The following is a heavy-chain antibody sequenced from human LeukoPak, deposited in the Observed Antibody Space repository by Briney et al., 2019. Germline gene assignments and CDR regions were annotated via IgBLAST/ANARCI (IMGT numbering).Heavy chain of an antibody. Sequence: PSETLSLTCTVSGGSVSSGAYYWSWIRQHPGKGLEWIGYISYSGSTYYNPSLKSRLTISVDTSKNQFSLKLNSVTAADTAVYYCARARDWFDPWGQGTLVTVSS. V-gene: IGHV4-31*03. CDR2: ISYSGST. CDR1: GGSVSSGAYY. CDR3: ARARDWFDP. J-gene: IGHJ5*02.